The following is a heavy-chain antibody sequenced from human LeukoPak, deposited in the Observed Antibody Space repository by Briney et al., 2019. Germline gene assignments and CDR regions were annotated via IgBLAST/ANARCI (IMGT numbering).Heavy chain of an antibody. CDR3: ARGDSSSWYFLGAFDI. CDR1: GDSVSSNSAT. J-gene: IGHJ3*02. Sequence: SQTLSLTFALSGDSVSSNSATWSWIRQSPGRGLEWLGSIYYRSKWYNDDALVVKSLITINPDTSKNHFSLQLNSVTPEDTAVYYCARGDSSSWYFLGAFDIWGQGTMVTVSS. D-gene: IGHD6-13*01. V-gene: IGHV6-1*01. CDR2: IYYRSKWYN.